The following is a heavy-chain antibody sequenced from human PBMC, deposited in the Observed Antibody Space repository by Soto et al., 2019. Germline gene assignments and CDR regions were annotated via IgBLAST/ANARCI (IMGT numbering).Heavy chain of an antibody. V-gene: IGHV1-3*01. Sequence: ASVKVSCKASGYTSTNYGMHWVRQAPGQRLEWMGWINAGSGNTKYSQKFQGRITITRDTSASTVYMELSSLRSEDTAVYYCANDIIAIRGAKGLDYRGTAALVTLS. CDR2: INAGSGNT. CDR3: ANDIIAIRGAKGLDY. D-gene: IGHD2-2*01. CDR1: GYTSTNYG. J-gene: IGHJ4*02.